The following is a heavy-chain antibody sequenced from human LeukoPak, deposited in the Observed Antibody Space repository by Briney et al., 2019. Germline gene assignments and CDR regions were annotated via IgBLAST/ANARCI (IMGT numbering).Heavy chain of an antibody. CDR2: ISYAGSNK. V-gene: IGHV3-30*18. CDR1: GFTFSSYG. CDR3: AKASPESAWFDP. D-gene: IGHD1-14*01. Sequence: PGGSLRLSCAASGFTFSSYGMHWVRRAPGKGLEWGAVISYAGSNKYYADSVKGRFIISRDNSKNTLYLQMNSLRADDTAVYYCAKASPESAWFDPWGQGTLVTVSS. J-gene: IGHJ5*02.